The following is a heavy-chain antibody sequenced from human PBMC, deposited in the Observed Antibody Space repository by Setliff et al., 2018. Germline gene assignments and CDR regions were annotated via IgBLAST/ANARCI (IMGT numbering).Heavy chain of an antibody. CDR1: GFTVSSNY. J-gene: IGHJ4*02. Sequence: GGSLRLSCAASGFTVSSNYMSWVRQAPGKGLEWVSVIYSGGSTYYADSVKGRFTISRDNSKNTLYLQMNSLRAADTAVYYCARGSWGWRCSGGSCYSGAHYVYWGQGTLVTVS. CDR3: ARGSWGWRCSGGSCYSGAHYVY. D-gene: IGHD2-15*01. V-gene: IGHV3-53*05. CDR2: IYSGGST.